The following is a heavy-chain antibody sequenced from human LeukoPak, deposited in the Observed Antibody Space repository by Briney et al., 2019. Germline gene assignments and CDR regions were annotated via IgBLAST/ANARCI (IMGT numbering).Heavy chain of an antibody. V-gene: IGHV3-23*01. Sequence: AGGSLRLSCAASGFTFSSYSFTWVRQTPGKGLEWVSTITSDTGPTYYTDSVKGRFTVSRDSSKNTLYLQMNSLRADDTAIYFCARRMTAASKCFDYWGQGTLVTVSS. CDR1: GFTFSSYS. CDR3: ARRMTAASKCFDY. CDR2: ITSDTGPT. J-gene: IGHJ4*02. D-gene: IGHD2/OR15-2a*01.